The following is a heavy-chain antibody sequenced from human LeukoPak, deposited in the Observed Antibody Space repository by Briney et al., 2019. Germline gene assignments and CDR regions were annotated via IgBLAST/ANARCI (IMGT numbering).Heavy chain of an antibody. CDR2: IYPSGGST. V-gene: IGHV1-46*01. CDR3: ARSRDGYNFDY. D-gene: IGHD5-24*01. Sequence: ASVTVSCKSSGYTFTSYYMHWVRQAPGQGLEWMGIIYPSGGSTSYAQKFQGRVTMTRDTSTSTVYMELSSLRSEDMAVYYCARSRDGYNFDYWGQGTLVTVSS. J-gene: IGHJ4*02. CDR1: GYTFTSYY.